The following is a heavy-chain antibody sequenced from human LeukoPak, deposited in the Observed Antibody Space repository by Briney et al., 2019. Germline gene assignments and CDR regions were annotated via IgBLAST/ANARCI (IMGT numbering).Heavy chain of an antibody. CDR3: ARIKRQYALLWFGESNYYYYYMDV. V-gene: IGHV4-4*07. CDR1: GGSISSYY. Sequence: SETLSLTCTVSGGSISSYYWSWIRQPAGKGLEWIGRIYISGSGSTNYNPSLKSRVTMSVDTSKNQFSLKLSSVTAADTAVYYCARIKRQYALLWFGESNYYYYYMDVWGKGTTVTVSS. D-gene: IGHD3-10*01. J-gene: IGHJ6*03. CDR2: IYISGSGST.